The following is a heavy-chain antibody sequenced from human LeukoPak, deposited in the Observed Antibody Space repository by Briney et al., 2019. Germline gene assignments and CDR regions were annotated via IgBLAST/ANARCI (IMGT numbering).Heavy chain of an antibody. V-gene: IGHV4-34*01. J-gene: IGHJ4*02. Sequence: SETLSLTCAVYGGSFSGYYWSWIRQPPGKGLEWIGEINHSGSTNYNPSLKSRVTISVDTSKNQFSLKLSSVTAADTAVYYCARYGLRVRGVIPRTYFDYWGQGALVTVSS. CDR2: INHSGST. D-gene: IGHD3-10*01. CDR1: GGSFSGYY. CDR3: ARYGLRVRGVIPRTYFDY.